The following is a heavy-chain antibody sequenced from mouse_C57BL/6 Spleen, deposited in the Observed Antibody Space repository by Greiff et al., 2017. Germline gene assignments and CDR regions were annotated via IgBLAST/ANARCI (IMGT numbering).Heavy chain of an antibody. CDR1: GYSFTGYF. J-gene: IGHJ2*01. CDR2: INPYNGDT. CDR3: ARSTVVATGGYFDY. Sequence: VQLQQSGPELVKPGDSVKISCKASGYSFTGYFMNWVMQSHGKSLEWIGRINPYNGDTFYNQKFKGKATLTVDKSSSTAHMALRSLTSEDSAVYYCARSTVVATGGYFDYWGQGTTLTVSS. V-gene: IGHV1-20*01. D-gene: IGHD1-1*01.